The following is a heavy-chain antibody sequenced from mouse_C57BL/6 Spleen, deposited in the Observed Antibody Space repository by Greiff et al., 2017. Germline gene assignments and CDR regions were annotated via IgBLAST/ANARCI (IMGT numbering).Heavy chain of an antibody. V-gene: IGHV14-4*01. D-gene: IGHD1-1*01. CDR1: GFNIKDDY. CDR2: IDPENGDT. Sequence: EVQLQESGAELVRPGASVKLSCTASGFNIKDDYMHWVKQRPEQGLEWIGWIDPENGDTEYASKFQGKATITADTSSNTAYLQLSSLTSEDTAVYYCTTVVDSDYWGQGTTLTVSS. CDR3: TTVVDSDY. J-gene: IGHJ2*01.